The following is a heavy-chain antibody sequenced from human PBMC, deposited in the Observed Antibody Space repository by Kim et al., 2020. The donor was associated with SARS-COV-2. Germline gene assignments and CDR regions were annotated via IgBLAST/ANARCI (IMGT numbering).Heavy chain of an antibody. D-gene: IGHD3-22*01. Sequence: VKGRFTISRDDAKNSLYLQMNSLRAEDTAVYYCAGTLTYYYDSSGYYYDYWGQGTLVTVSS. V-gene: IGHV3-48*03. CDR3: AGTLTYYYDSSGYYYDY. J-gene: IGHJ4*02.